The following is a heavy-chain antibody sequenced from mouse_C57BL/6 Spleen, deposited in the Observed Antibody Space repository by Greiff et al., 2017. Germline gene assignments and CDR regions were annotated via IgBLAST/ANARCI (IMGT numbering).Heavy chain of an antibody. CDR1: GFTFSDYG. CDR2: ISSGSSTN. V-gene: IGHV5-17*01. J-gene: IGHJ4*01. CDR3: ARAVDYYAMDY. Sequence: EVHLVESGGGLVKPGGSLKLSCAASGFTFSDYGMHWVRQAPEKGLEWVAYISSGSSTNYYADTVKGRFTISRDNAKNTLFLQMTSLRSEDTAMYYCARAVDYYAMDYWGQGTSVTVSS.